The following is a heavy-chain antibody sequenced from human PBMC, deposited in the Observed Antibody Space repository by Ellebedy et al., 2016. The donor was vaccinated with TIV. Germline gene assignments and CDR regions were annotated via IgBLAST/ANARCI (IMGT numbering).Heavy chain of an antibody. D-gene: IGHD3-22*01. Sequence: GESLKISXAASGFTFSSYSMIWVRQAPGKGLEWVSSISSSSSYIYYADSVKGRFTISRDNAKNSLYLQMNSLRAEDTAVYYCARDPSTYYYDSSGYLYFDYWGQGTLVTVSS. CDR3: ARDPSTYYYDSSGYLYFDY. CDR2: ISSSSSYI. CDR1: GFTFSSYS. J-gene: IGHJ4*02. V-gene: IGHV3-21*01.